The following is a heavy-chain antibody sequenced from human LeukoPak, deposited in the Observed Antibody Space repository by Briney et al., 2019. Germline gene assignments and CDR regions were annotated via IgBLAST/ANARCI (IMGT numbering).Heavy chain of an antibody. CDR2: MNDDGSST. D-gene: IGHD3-10*01. J-gene: IGHJ6*03. V-gene: IGHV3-74*01. Sequence: GGSLRLSCVVSGFTFTRHWTHWVRQAPGKGLVWVSRMNDDGSSTSYAEALKGRFTISRDNAKNTLYLHMSNLRAEDTAVYYCAREAYGPDYYMDVWGKGTTVTISS. CDR1: GFTFTRHW. CDR3: AREAYGPDYYMDV.